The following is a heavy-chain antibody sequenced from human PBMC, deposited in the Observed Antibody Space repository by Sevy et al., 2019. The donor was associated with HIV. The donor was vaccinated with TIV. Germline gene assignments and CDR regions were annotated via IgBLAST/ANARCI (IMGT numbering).Heavy chain of an antibody. CDR3: VRAGSYGDTYFYAYGMDV. J-gene: IGHJ6*02. CDR2: INQEGIEK. D-gene: IGHD3-16*01. V-gene: IGHV3-7*01. Sequence: GGSLRLSCVAFGFSFRSYWMTWVRQAPGKGLEWVANINQEGIEKYYVDSVKGRFTISRDNAKNSLYLQINSLRVEDTAVYYCVRAGSYGDTYFYAYGMDVWGQGTTVTVSS. CDR1: GFSFRSYW.